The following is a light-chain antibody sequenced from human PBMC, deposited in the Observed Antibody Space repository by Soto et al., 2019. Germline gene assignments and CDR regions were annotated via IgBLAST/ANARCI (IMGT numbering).Light chain of an antibody. CDR3: QQYGSSIT. V-gene: IGKV3-20*01. Sequence: EIVLTQSPGNLSLSPGERATLSCRASQSVSSSYLAWYQQKPGQAPRLLIYGASSRATGIPDRFSGSGSGTDFTLTISRLEPEDFAVYYCQQYGSSITLGQGTRLEI. J-gene: IGKJ5*01. CDR2: GAS. CDR1: QSVSSSY.